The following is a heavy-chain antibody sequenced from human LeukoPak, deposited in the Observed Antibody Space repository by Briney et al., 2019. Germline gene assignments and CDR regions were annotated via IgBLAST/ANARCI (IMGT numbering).Heavy chain of an antibody. J-gene: IGHJ4*02. V-gene: IGHV3-23*01. CDR1: GFTFGSYA. D-gene: IGHD6-19*01. CDR3: AKTTAGYSSGRYPGWPVDY. CDR2: ISGSGGST. Sequence: PGGSLRLSCAASGFTFGSYAMYWVRQAPGKGLECVSGISGSGGSTFYADSVKGRFTISRDNSENTVYLQMNSLRADDTAVYYCAKTTAGYSSGRYPGWPVDYWGQGTLVTVSS.